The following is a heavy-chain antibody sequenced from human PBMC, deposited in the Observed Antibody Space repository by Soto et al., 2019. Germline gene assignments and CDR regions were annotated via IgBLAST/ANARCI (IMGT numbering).Heavy chain of an antibody. CDR3: AREDGYNYLNY. D-gene: IGHD5-12*01. Sequence: QVQLVQSGAEVKKPGASVKISCKASGYTFTSYYMHWVRQAPGQGLEWMGIINPSGGSTSYPQKFQARVTMTSDTSTSTVYMELSSLRSEDTAVYYCAREDGYNYLNYWGQGTLVTVSS. V-gene: IGHV1-46*01. CDR1: GYTFTSYY. CDR2: INPSGGST. J-gene: IGHJ4*02.